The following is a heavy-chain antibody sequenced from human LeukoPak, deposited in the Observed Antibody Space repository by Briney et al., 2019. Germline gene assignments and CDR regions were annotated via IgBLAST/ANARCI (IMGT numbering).Heavy chain of an antibody. Sequence: ASVKVSCKVSGYTLTELSMHWVRQAPGKGLEWMGGFDPEDGETIYAQKFQGRVTMTEDTSTDTAYMELSSLRSEDTAVYYCATPAWVANNYYYGMDVWGQGTTVTVSS. J-gene: IGHJ6*02. CDR2: FDPEDGET. CDR1: GYTLTELS. V-gene: IGHV1-24*01. CDR3: ATPAWVANNYYYGMDV. D-gene: IGHD1-26*01.